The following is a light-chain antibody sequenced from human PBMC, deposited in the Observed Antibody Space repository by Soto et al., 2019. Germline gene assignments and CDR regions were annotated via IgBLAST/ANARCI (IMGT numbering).Light chain of an antibody. J-gene: IGKJ1*01. Sequence: EIVLTQSPATLSLSPGERATLSCRASQSVSNYLAWYQQKRGQAPRLLIFDASTTATGIPARFSGSGSGTEFTLTISSLQPDDFATYYCQQYKSYWTFGQGTKVDI. V-gene: IGKV3-11*01. CDR2: DAS. CDR3: QQYKSYWT. CDR1: QSVSNY.